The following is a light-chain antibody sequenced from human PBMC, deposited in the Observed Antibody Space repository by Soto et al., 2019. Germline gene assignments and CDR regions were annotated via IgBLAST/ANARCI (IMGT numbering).Light chain of an antibody. CDR2: GAS. Sequence: EIVFTQSPCTLSLSPGERATLSCRTSQSTSNNYLAWYQQKPGQAPRLLIYGASSRATGIPDRFSGSGSGTDFTLTISRLEPEDFAVYYCQQYGDSRTFGQGTKVDIK. CDR1: QSTSNNY. CDR3: QQYGDSRT. J-gene: IGKJ1*01. V-gene: IGKV3-20*01.